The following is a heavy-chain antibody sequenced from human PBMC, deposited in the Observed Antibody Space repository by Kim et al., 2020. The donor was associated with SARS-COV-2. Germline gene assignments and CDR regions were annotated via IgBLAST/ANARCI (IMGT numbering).Heavy chain of an antibody. V-gene: IGHV4-34*01. D-gene: IGHD4-17*01. CDR3: ARGRGGTTEVTFGLGYYYYYCMDC. CDR1: GGSFSGYY. CDR2: INHSGST. J-gene: IGHJ6*02. Sequence: SETLSLTCAVYGGSFSGYYWSWIRQPPGKGLEWIGEINHSGSTNYNPSLTRRVTISVDTSTNQFSLTLSSVTAADTAVYYCARGRGGTTEVTFGLGYYYYYCMDCGGQGTTVAVSS.